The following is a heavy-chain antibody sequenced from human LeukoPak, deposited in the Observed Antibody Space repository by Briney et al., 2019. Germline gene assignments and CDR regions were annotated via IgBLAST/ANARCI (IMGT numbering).Heavy chain of an antibody. CDR3: ARRPGVYGSGSYYEINNWFDP. D-gene: IGHD3-10*01. Sequence: SETLSLTCTVYGYSISNGYYWGWIRQPPGKGLECIGSIYHSGSTYYNPSLKSRVTISVDTSKNQCSLTLSSVTAAGTAVYYCARRPGVYGSGSYYEINNWFDPWGQGTLVTVSS. CDR1: GYSISNGYY. V-gene: IGHV4-38-2*02. J-gene: IGHJ5*02. CDR2: IYHSGST.